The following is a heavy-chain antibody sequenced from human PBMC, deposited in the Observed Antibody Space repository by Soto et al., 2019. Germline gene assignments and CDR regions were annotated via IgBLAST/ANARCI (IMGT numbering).Heavy chain of an antibody. Sequence: QVQLQQWGAGLLKPSETLSLTCAVYGGSFSGYYWSWIRQPPGKGMEWIREINHSGSTNYNPSLKRRVNISVDTSKNQFSLKQSSVTAADTAVYYCAREIYICSWYLYFDYWGQGTLVTVSS. CDR1: GGSFSGYY. CDR2: INHSGST. CDR3: AREIYICSWYLYFDY. V-gene: IGHV4-34*01. D-gene: IGHD6-13*01. J-gene: IGHJ4*02.